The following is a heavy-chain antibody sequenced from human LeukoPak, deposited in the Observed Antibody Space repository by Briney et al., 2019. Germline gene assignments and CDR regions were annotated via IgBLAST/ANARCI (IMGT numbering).Heavy chain of an antibody. CDR2: INAGNGNT. V-gene: IGHV1-3*01. D-gene: IGHD5-12*01. CDR1: GYTFTSYA. Sequence: ASVKVSCKASGYTFTSYAMHWVRQAPGQRLEWMGWINAGNGNTKYSQKFQGRVTITRDTSASTAYMELSSLRSEDTAVYYCARVSGYDFHPIDYWAREPWSPSPQ. J-gene: IGHJ4*02. CDR3: ARVSGYDFHPIDY.